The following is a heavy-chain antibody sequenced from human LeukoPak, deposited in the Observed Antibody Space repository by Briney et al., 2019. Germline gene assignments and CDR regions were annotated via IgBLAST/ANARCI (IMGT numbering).Heavy chain of an antibody. J-gene: IGHJ6*03. CDR3: ARLRREGYCSSTSCSYYYYMDV. Sequence: GGSLRLSCAASGFTFSSYSMNWVRQAPGKGLEWVSSISSSSSYIYYADSVKGRFTISKDNAKNSLYLQMNSLRAEDTAVYYCARLRREGYCSSTSCSYYYYMDVWGKGTTVTVSS. D-gene: IGHD2-2*01. CDR1: GFTFSSYS. V-gene: IGHV3-21*01. CDR2: ISSSSSYI.